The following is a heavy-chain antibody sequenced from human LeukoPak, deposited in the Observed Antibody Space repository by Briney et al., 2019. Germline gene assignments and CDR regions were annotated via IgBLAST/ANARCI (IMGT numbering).Heavy chain of an antibody. V-gene: IGHV4-39*01. Sequence: SETLSLTCNVSGGSTSSASYYWGWLRQPPGKGLEWIGSIYYTGTTYQSPSLKSRVTISVHTSKNQFSLKLSSVTAADTAVYYCARQQCNGGSCYSRAIWFDPWGQGTLVTVSS. CDR3: ARQQCNGGSCYSRAIWFDP. D-gene: IGHD2-15*01. CDR1: GGSTSSASYY. CDR2: IYYTGTT. J-gene: IGHJ5*02.